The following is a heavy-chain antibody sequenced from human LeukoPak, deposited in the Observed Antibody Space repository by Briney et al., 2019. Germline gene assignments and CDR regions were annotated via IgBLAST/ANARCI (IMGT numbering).Heavy chain of an antibody. V-gene: IGHV4-31*03. J-gene: IGHJ3*02. Sequence: SETLSLTCTVSGGSISSGGYYWSWIRQHPGKGLEWIGYIYYSGSTYYNPSLKSRVTISVDTSKNQFSLKLSSVTAADTALYCCARAPLTYYYDSSGSDDAFDIWGQGTMVTVSS. D-gene: IGHD3-22*01. CDR1: GGSISSGGYY. CDR3: ARAPLTYYYDSSGSDDAFDI. CDR2: IYYSGST.